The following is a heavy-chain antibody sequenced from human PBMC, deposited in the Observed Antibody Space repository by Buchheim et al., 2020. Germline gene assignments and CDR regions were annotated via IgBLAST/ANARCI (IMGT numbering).Heavy chain of an antibody. CDR3: ARDPPGGIAAQLDYYYYYMDV. V-gene: IGHV7-4-1*02. CDR2: INTNTGNP. Sequence: QVQLVQSGSELKKPGASVKVSCKASGYTFTSYAVNWVRQAPGQGLEWMGWINTNTGNPTYAQGFTGRFVFSLDTSVSTAYLQISSLKAEDTAVYYCARDPPGGIAAQLDYYYYYMDVWGKGTT. J-gene: IGHJ6*03. CDR1: GYTFTSYA. D-gene: IGHD6-13*01.